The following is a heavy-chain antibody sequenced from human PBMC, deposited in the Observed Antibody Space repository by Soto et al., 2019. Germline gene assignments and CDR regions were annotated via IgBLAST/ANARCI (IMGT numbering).Heavy chain of an antibody. V-gene: IGHV3-30*18. Sequence: QVQLVESGGGVVQPGRSLRLSCAASGFTFSSYGMHWVRQAPGKGLEWVAVISYDGSNKYYADSVKGRFTISRDNSKNTLYMQMNSLRAEDTAVYYCAKVTQYYYDSSGYSYWGQGTLVTVSS. CDR1: GFTFSSYG. CDR2: ISYDGSNK. CDR3: AKVTQYYYDSSGYSY. J-gene: IGHJ4*02. D-gene: IGHD3-22*01.